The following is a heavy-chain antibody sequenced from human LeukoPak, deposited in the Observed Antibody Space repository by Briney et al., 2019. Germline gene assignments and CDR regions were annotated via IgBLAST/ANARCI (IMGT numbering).Heavy chain of an antibody. CDR3: ARRLGSGYGY. J-gene: IGHJ4*02. V-gene: IGHV4-39*01. Sequence: PSETLSLTCTVSGGSISSYYWGWIRQPPGKGLEWIGSIYYSGSTYYNPSLKSRVTISVDTSKNQFSLKLSSVTAADTAVYYCARRLGSGYGYWGQGTLVTVSS. CDR2: IYYSGST. CDR1: GGSISSYY. D-gene: IGHD5-12*01.